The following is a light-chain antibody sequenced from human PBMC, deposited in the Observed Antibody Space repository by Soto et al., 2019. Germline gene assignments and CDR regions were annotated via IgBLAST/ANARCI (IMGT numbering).Light chain of an antibody. Sequence: EIVLTQSPGTLSLSPGERATLSCRASQSVSSNYLAWYQQKPGQAPRLFIYGASSRATGIPDRFSGSGSGTDFTFTISRLEPEDFAVYYCHQYVNSPRTFGQGTKVEVK. V-gene: IGKV3-20*01. CDR3: HQYVNSPRT. CDR1: QSVSSNY. J-gene: IGKJ1*01. CDR2: GAS.